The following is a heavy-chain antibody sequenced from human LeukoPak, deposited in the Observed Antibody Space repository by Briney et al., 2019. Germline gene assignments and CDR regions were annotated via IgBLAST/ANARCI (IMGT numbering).Heavy chain of an antibody. V-gene: IGHV4-39*07. Sequence: SETLSLTCSVSGGSISINYYYWGWIRQPPGKGLEWIGSISHSGSTYYNPSLKSRVSISVDTSKNQFSLRLSSVTAADTAVYYCARVLLVGAILDDFDYWGQGTLVTVSS. J-gene: IGHJ4*02. CDR2: ISHSGST. D-gene: IGHD1-26*01. CDR3: ARVLLVGAILDDFDY. CDR1: GGSISINYYY.